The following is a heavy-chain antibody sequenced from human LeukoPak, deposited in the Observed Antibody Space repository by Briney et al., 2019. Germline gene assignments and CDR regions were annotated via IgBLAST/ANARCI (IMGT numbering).Heavy chain of an antibody. J-gene: IGHJ4*02. V-gene: IGHV3-48*02. CDR2: INTISSTK. CDR1: GFTFSSYD. D-gene: IGHD4-17*01. CDR3: ARGKIGYYYGDYDGY. Sequence: GGSLLLSCAAAGFTFSSYDMNWVRQAAGKGLEWVSYINTISSTKYYADSVKGRFTISRDNAKNSLSLQMNSLRDEDTAVYYCARGKIGYYYGDYDGYWGQGTLVTVSS.